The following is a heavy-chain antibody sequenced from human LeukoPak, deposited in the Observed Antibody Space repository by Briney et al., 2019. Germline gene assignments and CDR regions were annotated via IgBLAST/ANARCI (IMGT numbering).Heavy chain of an antibody. CDR3: ARDYGIRAYYYDSSGYYYL. CDR2: INPNSGGT. CDR1: GYTFTGYY. J-gene: IGHJ5*02. V-gene: IGHV1-2*06. D-gene: IGHD3-22*01. Sequence: GASVKVSCKASGYTFTGYYMHWVRQAPGQGLEWMGRINPNSGGTNYAQKFQGRVTMTRDTSISTAYMELSRLRSDDTAVYYCARDYGIRAYYYDSSGYYYLWGQGTLVTVSS.